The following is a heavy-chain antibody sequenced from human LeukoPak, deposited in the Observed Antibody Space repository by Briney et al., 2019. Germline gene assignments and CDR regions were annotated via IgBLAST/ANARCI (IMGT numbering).Heavy chain of an antibody. V-gene: IGHV3-21*01. CDR3: ARDSDWDDAFDI. D-gene: IGHD3-9*01. CDR2: ISSSSSYI. CDR1: GFTFSSYS. J-gene: IGHJ3*02. Sequence: GGSLRLSCAASGFTFSSYSMNWVRQAPGKGLEWVSSISSSSSYIYYADSVKGRVTISRDNAKNSLYLQMNSLRAEDTAVYYCARDSDWDDAFDIWGQGTMVTVSS.